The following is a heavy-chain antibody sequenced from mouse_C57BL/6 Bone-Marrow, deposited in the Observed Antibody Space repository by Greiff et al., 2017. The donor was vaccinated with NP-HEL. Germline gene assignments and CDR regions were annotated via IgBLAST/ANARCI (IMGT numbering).Heavy chain of an antibody. CDR2: INPYNGGT. J-gene: IGHJ1*03. CDR1: GYTFTDYY. V-gene: IGHV1-19*01. D-gene: IGHD2-1*01. Sequence: VHVKQSGPVLVKPGASVKMSCKASGYTFTDYYMNWVKQSHGKSLEWIGVINPYNGGTSYNQKFKGKATLTVDKSSSTAYMELNSLTSEDSAVYYCASGGYYGNYWYFDVWGTGTTVTVSS. CDR3: ASGGYYGNYWYFDV.